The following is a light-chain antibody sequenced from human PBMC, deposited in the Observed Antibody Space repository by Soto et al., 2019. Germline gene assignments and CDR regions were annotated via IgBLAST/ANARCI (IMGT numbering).Light chain of an antibody. CDR1: SSDVGGYNY. Sequence: QSALTQPRSVSGSPGQSVTFSCTGTSSDVGGYNYVSWYQHHPGKAPKLMIYDVSQRPSGVPDRFSGSKSGNTASLTISELQAEDEADYYCCSYAGSYNVVFGGGTQLTVL. J-gene: IGLJ2*01. V-gene: IGLV2-11*01. CDR3: CSYAGSYNVV. CDR2: DVS.